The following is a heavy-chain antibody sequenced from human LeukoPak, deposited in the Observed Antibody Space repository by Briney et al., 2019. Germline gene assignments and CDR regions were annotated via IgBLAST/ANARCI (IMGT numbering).Heavy chain of an antibody. CDR1: GGSISSYY. V-gene: IGHV4-4*07. CDR3: ARVGRITIFGVVPDAFDI. CDR2: IYTSGST. D-gene: IGHD3-3*01. Sequence: SETLSLTCTVSGGSISSYYWSWIRQPAGKGLEWIGRIYTSGSTNYNPSLKSQVTMSVDTSKNQFSLKLSSVTAADTAVYYCARVGRITIFGVVPDAFDIWGQGTMVTVSS. J-gene: IGHJ3*02.